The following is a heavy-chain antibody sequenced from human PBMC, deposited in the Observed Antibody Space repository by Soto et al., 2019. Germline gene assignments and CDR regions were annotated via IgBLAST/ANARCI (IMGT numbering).Heavy chain of an antibody. J-gene: IGHJ6*03. D-gene: IGHD3-3*01. CDR1: GGSFSGYY. CDR2: INHSGST. CDR3: ARGLRITIFGVVNYYYYYMDV. Sequence: SETLSLTCAVYGGSFSGYYWSWIRQPPGKGLEWIGEINHSGSTNYNPSLKSRVTISVDTSKNQFSLKLSSVTAADTAVYYCARGLRITIFGVVNYYYYYMDVWGKGTTVTVSS. V-gene: IGHV4-34*01.